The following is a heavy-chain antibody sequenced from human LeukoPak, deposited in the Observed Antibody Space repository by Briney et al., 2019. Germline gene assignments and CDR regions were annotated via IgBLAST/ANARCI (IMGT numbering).Heavy chain of an antibody. D-gene: IGHD3-9*01. CDR1: GFTFSNYW. CDR3: ARGGRYFDWLFNY. V-gene: IGHV3-74*01. CDR2: INTDGITT. Sequence: QPGKSLRLSCAASGFTFSNYWMHWVRQVPGKGLVWVSLINTDGITTSYADSVKGRFTISRDNAKNTLYLQMNSLRAEDTAVYYCARGGRYFDWLFNYWGQGTLVTVSS. J-gene: IGHJ4*02.